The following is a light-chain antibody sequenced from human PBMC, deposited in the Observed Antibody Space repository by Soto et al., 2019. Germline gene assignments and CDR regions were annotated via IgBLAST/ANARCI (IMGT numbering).Light chain of an antibody. CDR1: HSIVSW. V-gene: IGKV1-5*01. Sequence: DIQRTRAPSGLLESVGDGVTINCRASHSIVSWLAWYQQKPGKAPKILIYDDSSFESGVPSRFSGSGSGTEFTLTISRLQPDEFATYYCQQYNSYWTFGEGTKG. CDR3: QQYNSYWT. CDR2: DDS. J-gene: IGKJ1*01.